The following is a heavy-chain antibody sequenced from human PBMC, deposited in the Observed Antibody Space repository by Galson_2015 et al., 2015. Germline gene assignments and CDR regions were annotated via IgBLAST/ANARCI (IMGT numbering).Heavy chain of an antibody. Sequence: SLRLSCAASGFTFSSYAMHWVRQAPGKGLEWVAVISYDGSNKYYADSVKGRFTISRDNSKNTLYLQMNSLRSEDTAVYYCAGDGHWGRTHDAFDIWGQGTMVTVSS. D-gene: IGHD3-16*01. J-gene: IGHJ3*02. CDR3: AGDGHWGRTHDAFDI. CDR1: GFTFSSYA. V-gene: IGHV3-30-3*01. CDR2: ISYDGSNK.